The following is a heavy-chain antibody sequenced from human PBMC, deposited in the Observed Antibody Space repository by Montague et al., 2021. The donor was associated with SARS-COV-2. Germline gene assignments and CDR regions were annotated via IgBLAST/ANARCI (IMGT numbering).Heavy chain of an antibody. Sequence: SETLSLTCAVSGGSFSRYYWSWIHQPPGKGLEWIGEINHSGNTKYNPSLKSRVTLSLDTSRNQFSLKVSSVTAADTAIYYCARLGDGIVPSPILGLGPYYSFYYMDVWGKGTTVTVSS. CDR3: ARLGDGIVPSPILGLGPYYSFYYMDV. D-gene: IGHD2-2*02. CDR1: GGSFSRYY. CDR2: INHSGNT. V-gene: IGHV4-34*01. J-gene: IGHJ6*03.